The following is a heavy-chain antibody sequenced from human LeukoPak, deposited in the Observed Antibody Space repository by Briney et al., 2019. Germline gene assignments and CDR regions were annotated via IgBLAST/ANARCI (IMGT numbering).Heavy chain of an antibody. CDR1: GGSISSSSYY. V-gene: IGHV4-39*07. CDR3: ARAIIRGVIIT. J-gene: IGHJ5*02. Sequence: SETLSLTCTVSGGSISSSSYYWGWIRQPPGKGLEWIGSIYYSGSTYYNPSLKSRVTISVDTSKNQFSLKLSSVTAADTAVYYCARAIIRGVIITWGQGTLVTVSS. CDR2: IYYSGST. D-gene: IGHD3-10*01.